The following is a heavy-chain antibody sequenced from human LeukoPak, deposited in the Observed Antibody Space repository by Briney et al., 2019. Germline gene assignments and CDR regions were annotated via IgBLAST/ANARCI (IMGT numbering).Heavy chain of an antibody. J-gene: IGHJ4*02. V-gene: IGHV4-34*01. Sequence: SETLSLTCAVYGGSFSGYYWSWIRQPPGKGLEWIGEINHSGSTSYNPSLKSRVTISVDTSKNQFSLKLSSVTAADTAVYYCARYGYYYGLTSCFDYWGQGTLVTVSS. CDR1: GGSFSGYY. CDR3: ARYGYYYGLTSCFDY. D-gene: IGHD3-22*01. CDR2: INHSGST.